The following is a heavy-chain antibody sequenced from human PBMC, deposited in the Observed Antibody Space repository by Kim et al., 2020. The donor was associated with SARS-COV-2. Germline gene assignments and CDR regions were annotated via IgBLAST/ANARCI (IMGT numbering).Heavy chain of an antibody. CDR1: GGPITTSSAY. V-gene: IGHV4-39*01. D-gene: IGHD3-9*01. J-gene: IGHJ6*02. Sequence: SETLSLTCTVSGGPITTSSAYWGWIRQPPGKGLNWIGHIRDSGTTYYNPSLQSLVAISMDTSKKQFSLRLNSLIAADTAIYYCARGFSDSYKVMDVWGQGTAVTVSS. CDR2: IRDSGTT. CDR3: ARGFSDSYKVMDV.